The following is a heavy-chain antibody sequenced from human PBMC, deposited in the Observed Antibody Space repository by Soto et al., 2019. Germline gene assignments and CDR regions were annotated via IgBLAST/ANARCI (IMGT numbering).Heavy chain of an antibody. Sequence: GESLKISCQASGYSFSTYWIGWVRQKPGKGLEWMGIINPGDSDSRYSPSFQGHVTLSADKSISTAYLLWSSLKASDTAIYYCARHASSRTSNYDYYAMDVWGLGTTVTVSS. CDR3: ARHASSRTSNYDYYAMDV. V-gene: IGHV5-51*01. J-gene: IGHJ6*02. CDR1: GYSFSTYW. D-gene: IGHD3-10*01. CDR2: INPGDSDS.